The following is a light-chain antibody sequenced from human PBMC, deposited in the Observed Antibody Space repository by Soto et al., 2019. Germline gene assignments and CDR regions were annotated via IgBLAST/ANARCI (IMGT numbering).Light chain of an antibody. CDR1: SSDVGGYNY. J-gene: IGLJ2*01. Sequence: QSALTQPASVSGSPGQSITISCTGTSSDVGGYNYVSWYQQHPGKAPKLVIYDVSNRPSGVSNRFSGSKSGNTASLTISGLQAEDEANYYCSSYTSSNTLVVFGGGTKLTVL. CDR3: SSYTSSNTLVV. CDR2: DVS. V-gene: IGLV2-14*03.